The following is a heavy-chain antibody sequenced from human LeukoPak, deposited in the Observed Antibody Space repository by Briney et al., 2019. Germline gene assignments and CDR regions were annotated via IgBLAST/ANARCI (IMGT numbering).Heavy chain of an antibody. Sequence: PGGSLRLSCASSRFIFSNYAAKGVPQAPGKGLEWVAIISRDGSHKYYADSVKGRFTISRHKSKNTLYLQMNSLRAEETAVYYCATATGGDAGGDYYYYYGMDVWGQGTTVTVSS. D-gene: IGHD2-21*02. J-gene: IGHJ6*02. CDR2: ISRDGSHK. CDR1: RFIFSNYA. CDR3: ATATGGDAGGDYYYYYGMDV. V-gene: IGHV3-30*03.